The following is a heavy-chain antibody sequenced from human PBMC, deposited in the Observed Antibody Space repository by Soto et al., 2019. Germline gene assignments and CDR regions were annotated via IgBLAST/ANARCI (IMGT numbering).Heavy chain of an antibody. CDR3: TTLFPTIFGVVIDY. Sequence: GGSLRLSCAASGFTFSNAWMNWVRQAPGKGLEWVGRIKSKTDGGTTDYAAPVKGRFTISRDDSKNTLYLQMNSLKTEDTAVYYCTTLFPTIFGVVIDYWGQGTLVTVSS. CDR2: IKSKTDGGTT. J-gene: IGHJ4*02. CDR1: GFTFSNAW. D-gene: IGHD3-3*01. V-gene: IGHV3-15*07.